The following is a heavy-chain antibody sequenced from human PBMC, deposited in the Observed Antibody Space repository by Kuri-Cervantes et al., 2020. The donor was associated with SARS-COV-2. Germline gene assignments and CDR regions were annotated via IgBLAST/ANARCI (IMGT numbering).Heavy chain of an antibody. CDR3: ATTSGSYYNGAFDY. CDR2: IRYDGSNK. D-gene: IGHD1-26*01. V-gene: IGHV3-30*02. J-gene: IGHJ4*02. CDR1: GFTFSSYG. Sequence: GESLKISCAASGFTFSSYGMLWVRQAPGKGLEWVAFIRYDGSNKYYADSVKGRFTISRDNSKNTLYLQMNSLRAEDTAVYYCATTSGSYYNGAFDYWGQGTLVTVSS.